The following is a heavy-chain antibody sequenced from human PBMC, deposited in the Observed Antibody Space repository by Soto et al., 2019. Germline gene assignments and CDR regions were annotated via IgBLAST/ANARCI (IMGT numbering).Heavy chain of an antibody. D-gene: IGHD6-19*01. CDR1: GFTFSSYS. V-gene: IGHV3-48*02. Sequence: EVQLVESGGGLVQPGGSLRLSCAASGFTFSSYSMNWVRQAPGKGLEWVSYISSSSSTIYYADSLKGRFIISRDNSKNSMYLQMNSLKDEDTAVYYCARDLGWRLAYYYGMEVWGQGTTVTVSS. CDR3: ARDLGWRLAYYYGMEV. J-gene: IGHJ6*02. CDR2: ISSSSSTI.